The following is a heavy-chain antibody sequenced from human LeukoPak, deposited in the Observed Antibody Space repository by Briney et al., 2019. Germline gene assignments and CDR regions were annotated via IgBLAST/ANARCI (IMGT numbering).Heavy chain of an antibody. V-gene: IGHV3-9*01. Sequence: GRSLRLSCAASGFTLDDYVMHWVRQAPGRGREWVAGISWNSGSIGYADSVKGRFTISRDNAKNSLYLQMNSLRAHDPALYYSAKDALSDLTLDLSAAAEAWGPGTLVTVSS. CDR2: ISWNSGSI. CDR1: GFTLDDYV. CDR3: AKDALSDLTLDLSAAAEA. J-gene: IGHJ5*02. D-gene: IGHD6-13*01.